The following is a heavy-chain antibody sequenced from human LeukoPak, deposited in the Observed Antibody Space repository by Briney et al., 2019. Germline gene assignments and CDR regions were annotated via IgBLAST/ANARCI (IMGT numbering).Heavy chain of an antibody. CDR2: MDPNSGNT. V-gene: IGHV1-8*01. CDR1: GYTFTSYA. J-gene: IGHJ4*02. CDR3: ARWASGWFPFDY. Sequence: ASVRVSCKASGYTFTSYAINWVRQATGQGLEWMGWMDPNSGNTGYAQKFQGGVTMTRNTSITTAYMELSSLTSEDTAVYYCARWASGWFPFDYWGQGTLVTVSS. D-gene: IGHD3-10*01.